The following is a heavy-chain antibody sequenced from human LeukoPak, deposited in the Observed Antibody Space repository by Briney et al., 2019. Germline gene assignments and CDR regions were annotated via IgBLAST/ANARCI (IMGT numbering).Heavy chain of an antibody. CDR2: INGGGDTT. D-gene: IGHD5-18*01. CDR3: AKEEADTALVPRFDY. J-gene: IGHJ4*02. CDR1: GFTFVSYA. Sequence: GGSLRLSCATSGFTFVSYAMTWVRQAPGKGLEWVSAINGGGDTTYYADSVKGRFAVSRDTSKNTLYLHMHSLRAEDTAIYYCAKEEADTALVPRFDYWGQGTLVTVSS. V-gene: IGHV3-23*01.